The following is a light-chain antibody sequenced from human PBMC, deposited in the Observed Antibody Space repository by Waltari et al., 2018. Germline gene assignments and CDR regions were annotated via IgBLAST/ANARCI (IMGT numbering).Light chain of an antibody. CDR2: GVY. V-gene: IGLV2-11*01. J-gene: IGLJ3*02. CDR1: SSDVGGYDY. Sequence: QSVLTQPRSVSGSPGQSVAISCTGTSSDVGGYDYVSWNQQYPGKAPKVMIYGVYKRPSGVPDRFSGSKSGNTASLSISGLQAEDEADYYCCSYANSKWVFGGGTKLTVL. CDR3: CSYANSKWV.